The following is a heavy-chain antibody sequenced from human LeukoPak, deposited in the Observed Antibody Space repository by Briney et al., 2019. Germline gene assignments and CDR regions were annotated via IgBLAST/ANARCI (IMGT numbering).Heavy chain of an antibody. CDR3: ARERGSSWYYFDS. CDR1: GGSISSYY. D-gene: IGHD6-13*01. CDR2: IYASGNT. V-gene: IGHV4-4*07. Sequence: PSETLSLTCTVSGGSISSYYWSWVRQPAGKGLEWIGRIYASGNTNYNPSLKGRVTMTVDTSKNQFSLNLSSVTAADTAVYYCARERGSSWYYFDSWGQGTLVTVSS. J-gene: IGHJ4*02.